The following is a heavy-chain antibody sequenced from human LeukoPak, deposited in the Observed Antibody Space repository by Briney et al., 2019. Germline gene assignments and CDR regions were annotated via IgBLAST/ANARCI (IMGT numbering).Heavy chain of an antibody. CDR2: ISSSSAYI. V-gene: IGHV3-21*01. Sequence: GGSPRLSCAASGFTFIAYSMNWVRQAPGKGLEWVSSISSSSAYIYYADSVEGRFTVSRDNAKNSLYLQMNSLRAEDTAVYYCARENFYDSSGYDAFDIWGQGTMVTVSS. J-gene: IGHJ3*02. CDR1: GFTFIAYS. D-gene: IGHD3-22*01. CDR3: ARENFYDSSGYDAFDI.